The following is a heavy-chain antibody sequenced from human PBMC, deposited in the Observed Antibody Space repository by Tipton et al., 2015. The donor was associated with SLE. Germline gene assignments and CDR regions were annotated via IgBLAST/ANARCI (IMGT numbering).Heavy chain of an antibody. V-gene: IGHV1-2*02. CDR1: GYTFTGYY. CDR2: INPNSGGT. Sequence: QSGAEVKKPGASVKVSCKASGYTFTGYYMHWVRQAPGQGLEWMGWINPNSGGTNYAQKFQGRVTMTRDTSISTAYMELSRLRSDDTAVYYCARESRLGYCSGGSCYPLDYWGQGTLVTVSS. CDR3: ARESRLGYCSGGSCYPLDY. D-gene: IGHD2-15*01. J-gene: IGHJ4*02.